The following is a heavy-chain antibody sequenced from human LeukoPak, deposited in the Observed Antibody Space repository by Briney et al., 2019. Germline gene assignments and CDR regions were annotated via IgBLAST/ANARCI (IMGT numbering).Heavy chain of an antibody. D-gene: IGHD2-2*01. CDR2: INAGNGNT. Sequence: ASVKVSCKASGYTFTSYAMHWVRQAPGQRLEWMGWINAGNGNTKYSQKFQGRVTMTTDTSTSTAYMELRSLRSDDTAVYYCARRYCSSTSCSVHYFDYWGQGTLVTVSS. CDR3: ARRYCSSTSCSVHYFDY. CDR1: GYTFTSYA. V-gene: IGHV1-3*01. J-gene: IGHJ4*02.